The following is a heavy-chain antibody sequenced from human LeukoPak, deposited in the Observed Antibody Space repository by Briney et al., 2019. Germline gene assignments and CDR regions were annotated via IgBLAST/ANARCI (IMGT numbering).Heavy chain of an antibody. D-gene: IGHD6-19*01. Sequence: KSSETLSLTCTVSGGSISSSSYYWGWIRQPPGKGLEWIGSIYYSGSTYYNPSLKSRVTISVDTSKNQFSLKLSSVTAADTAVYYCASQCSSGWYNGYWGQGTLVTVSS. CDR2: IYYSGST. J-gene: IGHJ4*02. CDR3: ASQCSSGWYNGY. CDR1: GGSISSSSYY. V-gene: IGHV4-39*01.